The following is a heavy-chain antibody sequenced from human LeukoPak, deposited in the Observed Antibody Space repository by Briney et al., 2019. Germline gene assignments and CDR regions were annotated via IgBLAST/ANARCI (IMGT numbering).Heavy chain of an antibody. J-gene: IGHJ4*02. CDR3: AKGDSSSWLFDY. D-gene: IGHD6-13*01. Sequence: TGGSLRLSCAASGFTFSSYPMSWVRQAPGKGLEWVSGISGSGGTTYYADSVKGRFTISRDNSKNTLYLQMNSLRAEDTAVYYCAKGDSSSWLFDYWGQGTLVTVSS. V-gene: IGHV3-23*01. CDR1: GFTFSSYP. CDR2: ISGSGGTT.